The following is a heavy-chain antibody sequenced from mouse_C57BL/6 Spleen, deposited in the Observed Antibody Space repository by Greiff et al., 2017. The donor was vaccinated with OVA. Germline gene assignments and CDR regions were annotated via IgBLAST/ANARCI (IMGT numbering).Heavy chain of an antibody. CDR3: AREKSYAMDY. V-gene: IGHV1-61*01. Sequence: QVQRQQPGAELVRPGSSVKLSCKASGYTFTSYGMDWVKQRPGQGLEWIGNIYPSDSETHYNQKFKDKATLTVDKSSSTAYMQLSSLTSEDSAVYYCAREKSYAMDYWGQGTSVTVSS. J-gene: IGHJ4*01. CDR2: IYPSDSET. CDR1: GYTFTSYG.